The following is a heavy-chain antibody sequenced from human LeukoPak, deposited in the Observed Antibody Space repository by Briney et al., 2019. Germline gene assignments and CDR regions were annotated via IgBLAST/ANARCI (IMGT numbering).Heavy chain of an antibody. V-gene: IGHV1-24*01. CDR1: GYTLTELS. Sequence: SVKVSCKVSGYTLTELSMHWVRQAPGKGLEWMGGFDPEDGETIYAQKFQGRVTMTEDTSTDTAYMELSSLRSEDTAVYYCATAHQLERHLRDYYMDVWGKGTTVTVSS. CDR2: FDPEDGET. J-gene: IGHJ6*03. CDR3: ATAHQLERHLRDYYMDV. D-gene: IGHD1-1*01.